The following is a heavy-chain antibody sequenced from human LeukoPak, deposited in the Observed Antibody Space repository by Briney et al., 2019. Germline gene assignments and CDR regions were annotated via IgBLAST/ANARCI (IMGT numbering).Heavy chain of an antibody. Sequence: GESLRLSCAASGFTFSSYWMHWVRQAPGKGLVWVSRINSDGSSTSYADSVKGRFTISRDNAKNTLYLQMNSLRAEDTAVYYWARGGLYYDYVWGSYRPLDYGGQGTLVTVSS. V-gene: IGHV3-74*01. J-gene: IGHJ4*02. CDR3: ARGGLYYDYVWGSYRPLDY. CDR2: INSDGSST. D-gene: IGHD3-16*02. CDR1: GFTFSSYW.